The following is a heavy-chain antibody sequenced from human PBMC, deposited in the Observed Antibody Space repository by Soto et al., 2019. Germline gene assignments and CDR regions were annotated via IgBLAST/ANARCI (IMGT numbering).Heavy chain of an antibody. CDR1: GFTFRNYA. J-gene: IGHJ6*03. CDR2: ISGSGGTT. CDR3: ARDRNGQWLVLGDYYYYMDV. Sequence: GGSLRLSCAASGFTFRNYAMSWARQAPGKGLEWVSAISGSGGTTHYADSVKGRFTISRDNSKNTLYLQMNSLRAEDTAVYYCARDRNGQWLVLGDYYYYMDVWGKGTTVTVSS. V-gene: IGHV3-23*01. D-gene: IGHD6-19*01.